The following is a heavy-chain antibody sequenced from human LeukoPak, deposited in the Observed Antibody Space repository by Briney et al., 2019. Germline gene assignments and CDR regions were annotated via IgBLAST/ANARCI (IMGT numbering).Heavy chain of an antibody. CDR1: GYTFTDYY. CDR2: INPNSGNT. V-gene: IGHV1-8*02. CDR3: ARNLLDIADPWESSGY. J-gene: IGHJ4*02. Sequence: GASVKVSCKASGYTFTDYYMHWVRQAPGQGLEWMGWINPNSGNTGYAHKFQGRVTMTRNTSISTAYMELSSLRSEDTAVYYCARNLLDIADPWESSGYWGQGTLVTVSS. D-gene: IGHD5-12*01.